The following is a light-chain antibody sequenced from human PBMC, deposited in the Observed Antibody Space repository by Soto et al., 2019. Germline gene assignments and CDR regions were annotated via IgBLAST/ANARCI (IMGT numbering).Light chain of an antibody. J-gene: IGLJ3*02. CDR1: SSNIGAGYD. Sequence: QSVLTQPPAVSGAPGQRVTISCTGSSSNIGAGYDVHWYQQHPGAAPKLLIYGNSNRPSGVPDRIAGSKSGTSASLAITGLLAEDEADYYCQSYDSSLSGVVFGGGTKVTVL. V-gene: IGLV1-40*01. CDR3: QSYDSSLSGVV. CDR2: GNS.